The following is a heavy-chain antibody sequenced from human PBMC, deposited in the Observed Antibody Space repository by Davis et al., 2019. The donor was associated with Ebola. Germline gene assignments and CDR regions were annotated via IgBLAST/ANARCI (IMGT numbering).Heavy chain of an antibody. CDR2: IRSKANSYAT. V-gene: IGHV3-73*01. J-gene: IGHJ4*02. CDR1: GFTFSGSA. Sequence: PGGSLRLSCAASGFTFSGSAMHWVRQASGKGLEWVGRIRSKANSYATAYAASMKGRFTISRDDSKNTAYLQMHSLKTEDTAVYYCTRPVSGSGWLGWGQGTLVTVSS. CDR3: TRPVSGSGWLG. D-gene: IGHD6-19*01.